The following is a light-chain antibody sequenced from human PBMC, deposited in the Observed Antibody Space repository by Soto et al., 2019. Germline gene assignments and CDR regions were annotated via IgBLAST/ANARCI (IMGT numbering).Light chain of an antibody. J-gene: IGLJ1*01. Sequence: QSVLTQPASVSGSPGQSITISCSGASSDIGPYDYVSWYQHHPGRAPKLLIYEVSNRPSGVSYRFSGSKSGNTASLTISGLQAKDEGDYYCTTFAPGRIYVFGSGTKLTVL. CDR3: TTFAPGRIYV. V-gene: IGLV2-14*01. CDR1: SSDIGPYDY. CDR2: EVS.